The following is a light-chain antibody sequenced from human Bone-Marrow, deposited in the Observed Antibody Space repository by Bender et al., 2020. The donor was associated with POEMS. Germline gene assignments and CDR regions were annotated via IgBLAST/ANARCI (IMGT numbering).Light chain of an antibody. Sequence: QSALTQPASVSGSPGQSITISCTGTSSNFGSYSLVSWYQQLPGKAPTLIIYEGTERPSGTSNRFSGSKSDKRASLTISGLQPEDEADYYCCSFAGLGVFGTGTKVTVL. V-gene: IGLV2-23*01. CDR1: SSNFGSYSL. CDR3: CSFAGLGV. CDR2: EGT. J-gene: IGLJ1*01.